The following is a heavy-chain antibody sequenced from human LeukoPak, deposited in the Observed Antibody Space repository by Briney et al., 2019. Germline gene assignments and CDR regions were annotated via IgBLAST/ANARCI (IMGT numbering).Heavy chain of an antibody. D-gene: IGHD3-22*01. CDR3: ARDSSGYYGDY. J-gene: IGHJ4*02. CDR1: GGSISSSSYY. V-gene: IGHV4-39*07. CDR2: IYYSGST. Sequence: MPSETLSLTCTVSGGSISSSSYYWGWIRQPPGRGLEWIGSIYYSGSTYYNPPLKSRVTISVDTSENQFSLKLSSVTAADTAVYYCARDSSGYYGDYWGQGTLVTVSS.